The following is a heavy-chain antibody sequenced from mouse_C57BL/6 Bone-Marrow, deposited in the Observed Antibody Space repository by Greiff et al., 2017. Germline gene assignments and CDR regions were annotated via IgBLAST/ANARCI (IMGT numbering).Heavy chain of an antibody. J-gene: IGHJ2*01. CDR3: ARGGYYFDD. V-gene: IGHV1-50*01. Sequence: QVQLQQPGAELVKPGASVKLSCKASGYTFTSYWMQWVKQRPGQGLEWIGEIDPSDSYTNYNQKFKGKATLTVDTSSSTAYLQLSRLTSEDSAGEYCARGGYYFDDWGQGTTLTVSA. CDR2: IDPSDSYT. CDR1: GYTFTSYW.